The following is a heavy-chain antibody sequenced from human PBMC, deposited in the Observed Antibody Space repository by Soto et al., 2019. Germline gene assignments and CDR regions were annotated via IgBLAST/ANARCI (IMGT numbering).Heavy chain of an antibody. CDR1: GGTFSSYT. J-gene: IGHJ6*03. D-gene: IGHD4-17*01. CDR3: GSGDGKTTTVTRGYYYFYMDV. Sequence: QVQLVQSGAEVKKPGSSVKVSCKASGGTFSSYTISWVRQAPGQGLEWMGRIIPILGIANYAQKFQGRVTITADKSTSTAYMELSSLRSEDTAVYYCGSGDGKTTTVTRGYYYFYMDVWGKGTTVTVSS. V-gene: IGHV1-69*02. CDR2: IIPILGIA.